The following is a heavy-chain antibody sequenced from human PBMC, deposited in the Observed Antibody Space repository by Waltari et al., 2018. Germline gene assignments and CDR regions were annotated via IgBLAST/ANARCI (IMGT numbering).Heavy chain of an antibody. Sequence: QVQLVQSGAEVKKPGSSVKVSCKASGGTFSSYAISWVRQAPGQGLEWMGGIIPIFGTANYAQKFQGRVTITADESTSTAYRELSSRRSEDTAVYYCASSEYCGGDCYSAYWGQGTLVTVSS. CDR3: ASSEYCGGDCYSAY. D-gene: IGHD2-21*01. CDR2: IIPIFGTA. J-gene: IGHJ4*02. V-gene: IGHV1-69*13. CDR1: GGTFSSYA.